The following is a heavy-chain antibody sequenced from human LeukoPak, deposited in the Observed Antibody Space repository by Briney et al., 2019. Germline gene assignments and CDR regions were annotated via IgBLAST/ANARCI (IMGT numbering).Heavy chain of an antibody. CDR3: ARSTKVVFFLLSK. CDR2: IIPIFGTA. D-gene: IGHD2-15*01. J-gene: IGHJ4*02. V-gene: IGHV1-69*05. Sequence: ASVKVSCKASGGTFSSYAISWVRQAPGQGLEWMGGIIPIFGTANYAQKFQGRVTITTDESTSTAYMELSSLRSEDTAVYYCARSTKVVFFLLSKWGQGTLVTVSS. CDR1: GGTFSSYA.